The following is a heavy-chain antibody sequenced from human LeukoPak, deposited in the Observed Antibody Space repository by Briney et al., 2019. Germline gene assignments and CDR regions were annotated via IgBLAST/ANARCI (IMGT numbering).Heavy chain of an antibody. CDR3: ARKLYDSSRYGQTYYFDY. CDR2: ISPYNGNT. Sequence: GASVKVSYKASGYTFTSYGISWVRQAPGQGLEWMGWISPYNGNTNYAQKLQGRVTMTTDTSTSTAYMDLRSLRSDDTAVYYCARKLYDSSRYGQTYYFDYWGQGTLVTVSS. V-gene: IGHV1-18*01. J-gene: IGHJ4*02. CDR1: GYTFTSYG. D-gene: IGHD3-22*01.